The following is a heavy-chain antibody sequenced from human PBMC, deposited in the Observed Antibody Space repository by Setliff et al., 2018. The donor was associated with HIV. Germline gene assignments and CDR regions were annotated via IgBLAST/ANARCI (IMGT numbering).Heavy chain of an antibody. J-gene: IGHJ4*02. V-gene: IGHV3-21*01. CDR1: GFTFSAYT. D-gene: IGHD1-1*01. CDR2: LSAESTFI. Sequence: GGSLRLSCVASGFTFSAYTMNWVRQAPGKGLEWVASLSAESTFIYYADSMKGRFTISRDNSKNTLYLHMNNLRGDDTAVYYCARSFKNGPVESDYWGQGTLVTVSS. CDR3: ARSFKNGPVESDY.